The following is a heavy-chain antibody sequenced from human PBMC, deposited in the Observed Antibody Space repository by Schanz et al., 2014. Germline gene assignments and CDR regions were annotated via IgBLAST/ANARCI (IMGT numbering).Heavy chain of an antibody. Sequence: EVQLVESGGGLVQPGGSLRLSCAASGFTFNDYWMHWVRQAPGKGLVWVSRINSDGRSTNYADSVKGRFSISRDNARNTLHLQMDRLRDEDAAVYYCAGGAGGGYIEYWGQGTLVIVSS. D-gene: IGHD3-16*01. V-gene: IGHV3-74*01. CDR1: GFTFNDYW. CDR2: INSDGRST. CDR3: AGGAGGGYIEY. J-gene: IGHJ4*02.